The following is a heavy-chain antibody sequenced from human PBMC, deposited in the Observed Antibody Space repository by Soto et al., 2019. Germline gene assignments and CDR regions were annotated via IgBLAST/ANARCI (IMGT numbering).Heavy chain of an antibody. Sequence: GGSLRLSCAASGFTFSSYEMNWVRQAPGKGLEWVSYISSSGSTIYYADSVKGRFTISRDNAKNSLYLQMNSLRDEDTAVYYCARDYEYWSGYYKGFDYWGQGTLVTVSS. CDR2: ISSSGSTI. CDR3: ARDYEYWSGYYKGFDY. V-gene: IGHV3-48*03. CDR1: GFTFSSYE. D-gene: IGHD3-3*01. J-gene: IGHJ4*02.